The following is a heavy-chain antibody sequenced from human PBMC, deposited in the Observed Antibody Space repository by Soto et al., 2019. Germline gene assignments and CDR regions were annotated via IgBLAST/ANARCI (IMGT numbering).Heavy chain of an antibody. CDR1: GYTFTSYG. V-gene: IGHV1-18*01. CDR3: SRVRPGYNWFDP. D-gene: IGHD6-13*01. CDR2: ISAYNGNT. J-gene: IGHJ5*02. Sequence: QVQLVQSGAEVKKPWASVKVSCKASGYTFTSYGISWVRQAPGQGLEWMGWISAYNGNTNYAQKLQGRVTMTTDKSTSTVYMELRSLRSDDTAVYYCSRVRPGYNWFDPCGQGPLVTVSS.